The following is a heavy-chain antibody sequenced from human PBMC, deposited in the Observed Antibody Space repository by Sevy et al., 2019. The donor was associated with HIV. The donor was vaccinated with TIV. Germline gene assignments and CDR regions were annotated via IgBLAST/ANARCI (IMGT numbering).Heavy chain of an antibody. Sequence: GGSLRLSCAASGFTFSSYAMSWVRQAPGKGLEWVSAISGSGGSTYYADSVKGRFTISRDNSKNTLYLQMNSLGAEDTAVNYCAKDAFYGDYVNYYYYYMDVWGKGTTVTVSS. CDR2: ISGSGGST. V-gene: IGHV3-23*01. D-gene: IGHD4-17*01. CDR3: AKDAFYGDYVNYYYYYMDV. CDR1: GFTFSSYA. J-gene: IGHJ6*03.